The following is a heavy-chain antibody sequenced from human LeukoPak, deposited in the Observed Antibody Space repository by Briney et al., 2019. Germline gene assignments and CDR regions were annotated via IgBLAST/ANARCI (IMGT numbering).Heavy chain of an antibody. V-gene: IGHV1-18*01. CDR2: ISAYNGNT. Sequence: ASVKVSCKASGYTFTNYGISWVRQAPGQGLEWMGWISAYNGNTHYAQNLQGRVTITTDTSTSTAYMELKSLRSDDTAVYYCARGGHRRYYYTSGSGFDPWGQGTLVTVS. D-gene: IGHD3-10*01. CDR3: ARGGHRRYYYTSGSGFDP. J-gene: IGHJ5*02. CDR1: GYTFTNYG.